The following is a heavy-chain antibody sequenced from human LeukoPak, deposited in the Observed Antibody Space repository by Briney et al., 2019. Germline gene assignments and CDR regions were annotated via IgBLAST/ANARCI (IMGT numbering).Heavy chain of an antibody. CDR3: ATLVSARYYFDY. D-gene: IGHD5/OR15-5a*01. Sequence: SETLSLTCTVSDYSISSGYGYYWGWIRQPPGKGLEWIGNIYHSGITYYNHFNSSLKSRVTISIDTSKNQFSLRLTSVTAADTAVYFCATLVSARYYFDYWGQGTLVTVSS. V-gene: IGHV4-38-2*02. J-gene: IGHJ4*02. CDR1: DYSISSGYGYY. CDR2: IYHSGIT.